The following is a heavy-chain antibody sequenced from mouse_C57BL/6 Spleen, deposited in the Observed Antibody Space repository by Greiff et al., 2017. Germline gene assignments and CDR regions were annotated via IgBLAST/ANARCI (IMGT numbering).Heavy chain of an antibody. CDR1: GYTFTDYN. CDR3: ARRGYYYGSSSYWYFDV. D-gene: IGHD1-1*01. CDR2: INPNNGGT. J-gene: IGHJ1*03. Sequence: EVKLQESGPELVKPGASVKIPCKASGYTFTDYNMDWVKQSHGKSLEWIGDINPNNGGTIYNQKFKGKATLTVDKSSSTAYMELRSLTSEDTAVYYCARRGYYYGSSSYWYFDVWGTGTTVTVSS. V-gene: IGHV1-18*01.